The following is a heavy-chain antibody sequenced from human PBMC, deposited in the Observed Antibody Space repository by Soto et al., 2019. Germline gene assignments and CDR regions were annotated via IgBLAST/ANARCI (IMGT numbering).Heavy chain of an antibody. CDR2: ISAYNGNT. V-gene: IGHV1-18*04. CDR3: ARDPHYYDSSDDFDY. J-gene: IGHJ4*02. Sequence: ASVKVSCKASGYTFTSYGISWVRQAPGQGLEWMGWISAYNGNTNYAQKLQGRVTMTTDTSTSTAYMELRTLRSDDTAVYYCARDPHYYDSSDDFDYWDQGTLVTV. CDR1: GYTFTSYG. D-gene: IGHD3-22*01.